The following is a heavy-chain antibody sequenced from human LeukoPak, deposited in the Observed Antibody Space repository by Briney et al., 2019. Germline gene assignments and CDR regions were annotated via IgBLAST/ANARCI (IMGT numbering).Heavy chain of an antibody. D-gene: IGHD3-3*01. J-gene: IGHJ5*02. CDR3: ARVGYDFWSGYSDCWFDP. Sequence: PSETLSLTCAVYGGSFSGYYWSWIRQPPGKGLEWIGYIYYSGSTNYNPSLKSRVTISVDTSKNQFSLKLSSVTAADTAVYYCARVGYDFWSGYSDCWFDPWGQGTLVTVSS. CDR2: IYYSGST. V-gene: IGHV4-59*01. CDR1: GGSFSGYY.